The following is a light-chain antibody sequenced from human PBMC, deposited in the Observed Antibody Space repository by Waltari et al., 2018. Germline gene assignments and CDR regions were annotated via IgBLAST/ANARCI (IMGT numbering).Light chain of an antibody. CDR1: QGISSF. V-gene: IGKV3-11*01. CDR2: DAS. Sequence: IVLTQSPATLSLSPGERATLPCRASQGISSFLAWYQQKPGQATRLLVYDASNRATCIPARFSGSGSGADFTLTISSLEPEDFAVYYCQQRTNWPSFGGGTRVELK. J-gene: IGKJ4*01. CDR3: QQRTNWPS.